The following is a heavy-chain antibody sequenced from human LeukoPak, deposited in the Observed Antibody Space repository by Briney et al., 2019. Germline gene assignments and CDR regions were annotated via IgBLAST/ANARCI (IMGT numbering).Heavy chain of an antibody. CDR2: IYSGGSS. D-gene: IGHD2-2*03. J-gene: IGHJ4*02. V-gene: IGHV3-53*01. Sequence: GGSLILSCAASGFTVSSNYMSWVRQAPGKGLEWVSVIYSGGSSYYADSVKGRFTISRDNSKNTLYLQMNSLRAEDTAVYYCARARGYCSTASCAYYFDYWGQGTLATVSS. CDR1: GFTVSSNY. CDR3: ARARGYCSTASCAYYFDY.